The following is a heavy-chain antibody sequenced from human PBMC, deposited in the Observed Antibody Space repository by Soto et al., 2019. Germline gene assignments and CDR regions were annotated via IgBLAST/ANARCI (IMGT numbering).Heavy chain of an antibody. CDR1: GGSMRRGDYY. D-gene: IGHD3-22*01. J-gene: IGHJ4*02. V-gene: IGHV4-30-4*01. CDR2: IYHTGST. Sequence: PSETLSLPYTVSGGSMRRGDYYRSWIRQPPGKGLEWIGFIYHTGSTYYSPSLKSRVAISVDTSKNQFSLKLSSVTAADTAVYYCERNSRDGYTKDYWGQGTLVTVSS. CDR3: ERNSRDGYTKDY.